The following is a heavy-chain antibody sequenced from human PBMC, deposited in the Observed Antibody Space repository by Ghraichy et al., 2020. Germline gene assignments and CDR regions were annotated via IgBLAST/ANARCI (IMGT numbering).Heavy chain of an antibody. D-gene: IGHD6-13*01. V-gene: IGHV4-34*01. CDR1: GGSFSGYY. J-gene: IGHJ6*02. CDR3: ARGVAYSSSWYRNYGMDV. Sequence: SETLSLTCAVYGGSFSGYYWSWIRQPPGKGLEWIGEINHSGSTNYNPSLKSRVTISVDTSKNQFSLKLSSVTAADTAVYYCARGVAYSSSWYRNYGMDVWGQGTTVTVSS. CDR2: INHSGST.